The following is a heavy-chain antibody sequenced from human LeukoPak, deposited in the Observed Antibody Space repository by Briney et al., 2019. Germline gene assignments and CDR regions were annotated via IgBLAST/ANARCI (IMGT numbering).Heavy chain of an antibody. Sequence: GGSLRLSCAASGFTFSSYAMNWVRQAPGKGLEWVSGISGSGGSTYYADSVKGRFTISRDNSKNTLYLQMNSLRAEDTAVYYCAKNLGGENYDFWSGSMDYWGQGTLVTVSS. CDR1: GFTFSSYA. V-gene: IGHV3-23*01. J-gene: IGHJ4*02. CDR2: ISGSGGST. D-gene: IGHD3-3*01. CDR3: AKNLGGENYDFWSGSMDY.